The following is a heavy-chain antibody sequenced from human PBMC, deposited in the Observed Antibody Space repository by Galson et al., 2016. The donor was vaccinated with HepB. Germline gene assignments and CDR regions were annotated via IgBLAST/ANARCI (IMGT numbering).Heavy chain of an antibody. CDR2: ISSSSSSI. D-gene: IGHD2-15*01. CDR1: GFTVSSYT. CDR3: ATRYCSGGSCYSAAPGYWYFDL. Sequence: SLRLSCAASGFTVSSYTMNWVRQAPEKGLEWVSYISSSSSSIYYADSVKGRFTISRDNAKNSLSLQMNSLRDEDTAVYYCATRYCSGGSCYSAAPGYWYFDLWGRGTLVTVSS. V-gene: IGHV3-48*02. J-gene: IGHJ2*01.